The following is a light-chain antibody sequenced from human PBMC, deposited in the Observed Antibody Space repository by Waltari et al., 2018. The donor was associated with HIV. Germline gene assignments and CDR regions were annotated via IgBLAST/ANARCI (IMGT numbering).Light chain of an antibody. CDR1: MGRNS. CDR3: QVWDRSYKEAV. J-gene: IGLJ2*01. CDR2: DDV. V-gene: IGLV3-21*02. Sequence: MGRNSVQWYRQKPGRAPLLVVLDDVDRSSGIPARFSGARSGERATLTIRGVEAGDEADYYCQVWDRSYKEAVFGGGT.